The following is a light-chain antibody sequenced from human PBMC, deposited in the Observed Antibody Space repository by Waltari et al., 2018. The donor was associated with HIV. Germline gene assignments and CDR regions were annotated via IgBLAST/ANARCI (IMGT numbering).Light chain of an antibody. CDR1: NSYLGTNV. V-gene: IGLV1-44*01. CDR2: NGD. CDR3: ASWDDSLSGQVV. Sequence: QSVLTQAPSASGTPGQTVTISCSGSNSYLGTNVVDWYPPLPRTSPKLLIYNGDHRPSGCPDRFSGSKSATSASLAISGLQSDDEATYYCASWDDSLSGQVVFGGGTKLTV. J-gene: IGLJ2*01.